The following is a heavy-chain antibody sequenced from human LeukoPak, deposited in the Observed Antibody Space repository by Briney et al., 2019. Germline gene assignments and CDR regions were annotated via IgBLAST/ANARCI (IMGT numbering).Heavy chain of an antibody. CDR1: GFTFSSYG. CDR3: ARAQYSYGPPGDY. D-gene: IGHD5-18*01. CDR2: IWYDGSNK. V-gene: IGHV3-33*01. J-gene: IGHJ4*02. Sequence: PGGSLRLSCAASGFTFSSYGMHWVRQAPGKGLEWVAVIWYDGSNKYYADSVKGRFTISRDNSKNTLYLQMNSLRAEDTAVYYCARAQYSYGPPGDYWGQGTLVTVSS.